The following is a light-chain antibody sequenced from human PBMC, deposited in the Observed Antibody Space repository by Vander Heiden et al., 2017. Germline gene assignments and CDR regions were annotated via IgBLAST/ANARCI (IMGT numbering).Light chain of an antibody. CDR3: QAWDSSYV. CDR2: QDS. V-gene: IGLV3-1*01. J-gene: IGLJ1*01. CDR1: KLGDKY. Sequence: SYELTQPPSVSVSPRQTASITCSGDKLGDKYACWYQQKPGQSPVLVIYQDSKRPSGIPERFSGSNSGNTATLTISGTQAMDEADYYCQAWDSSYVFGTGTKVTVL.